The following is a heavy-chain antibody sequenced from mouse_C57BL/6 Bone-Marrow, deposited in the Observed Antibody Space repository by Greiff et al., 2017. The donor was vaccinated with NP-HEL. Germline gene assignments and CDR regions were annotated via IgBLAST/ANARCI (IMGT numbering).Heavy chain of an antibody. CDR2: IHPNSGST. J-gene: IGHJ1*03. CDR3: AGGYWYFDV. Sequence: VQGVESGAELVKPGASVKLSCKASGYTFTSYWMHWVKQRPGQGLEWIGMIHPNSGSTNYNEKFKSKATLTVDKSSSTAYMQLSSLTSEDSAVYYCAGGYWYFDVWGTGTTVTVSS. CDR1: GYTFTSYW. V-gene: IGHV1-64*01.